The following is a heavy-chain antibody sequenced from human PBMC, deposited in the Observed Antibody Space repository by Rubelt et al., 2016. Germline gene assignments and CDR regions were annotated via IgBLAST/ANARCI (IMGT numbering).Heavy chain of an antibody. V-gene: IGHV4-34*01. CDR1: GGSFSGYY. D-gene: IGHD1-26*01. CDR3: ARAPSPVGATIYFDY. CDR2: IYYSGST. Sequence: QVQLQQWGAGLLKPSETLSLTCAVYGGSFSGYYWSWIRQPPGKGLEWIGTIYYSGSTYYNASLKSRVTISVDTSKNQFSLKLSSVTAADTAVYYCARAPSPVGATIYFDYWGQGTLVTVSS. J-gene: IGHJ4*02.